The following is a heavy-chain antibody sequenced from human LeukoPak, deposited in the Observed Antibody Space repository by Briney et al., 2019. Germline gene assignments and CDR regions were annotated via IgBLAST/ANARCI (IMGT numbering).Heavy chain of an antibody. CDR1: GYTFTGYY. V-gene: IGHV1-8*02. Sequence: ASVKVSCKASGYTFTGYYMHWVRQAPGQGLEWMGWMNPNSGNTGYAQKFQGRVTMTRNTSISTAYMELSSLRSEDTAVYYCARETAAAGSYLDYWGQGTLVTVSS. CDR3: ARETAAAGSYLDY. D-gene: IGHD6-13*01. CDR2: MNPNSGNT. J-gene: IGHJ4*02.